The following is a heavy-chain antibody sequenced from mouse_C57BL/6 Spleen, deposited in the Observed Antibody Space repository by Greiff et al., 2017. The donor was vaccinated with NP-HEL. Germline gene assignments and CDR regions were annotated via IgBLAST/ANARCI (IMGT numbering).Heavy chain of an antibody. Sequence: EVKVVESGGGLVQPGGSLSLSCAASGFTFTDYYMSWVRQPPGKALEWLGFIRNKANGYTTEYSASVKGRFTISRDNSQSILYLQMNALRAEDSATYYCARYYDYDGAMDYWGQGTSVTVSS. D-gene: IGHD2-4*01. CDR1: GFTFTDYY. V-gene: IGHV7-3*01. CDR3: ARYYDYDGAMDY. J-gene: IGHJ4*01. CDR2: IRNKANGYTT.